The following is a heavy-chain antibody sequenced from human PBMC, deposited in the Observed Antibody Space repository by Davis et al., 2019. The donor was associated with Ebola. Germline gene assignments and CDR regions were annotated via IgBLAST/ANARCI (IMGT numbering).Heavy chain of an antibody. J-gene: IGHJ5*02. V-gene: IGHV1-8*03. D-gene: IGHD6-19*01. Sequence: ASVKVSCKASGYTFTSYDINWVRQATGQGLEWMGWMNPNSGNTGYAQKFQGRVTITRNTSISTAYMELSSLRSEDTAVYYCARTSIAVANTWFDPWGQGTLVTVSS. CDR3: ARTSIAVANTWFDP. CDR1: GYTFTSYD. CDR2: MNPNSGNT.